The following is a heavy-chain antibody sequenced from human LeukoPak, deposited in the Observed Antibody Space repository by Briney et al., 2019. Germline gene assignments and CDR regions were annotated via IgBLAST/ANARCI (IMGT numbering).Heavy chain of an antibody. J-gene: IGHJ3*01. Sequence: PSETLSLTCSVSGTTIRSGGYYWLWLRQPPGRELEWIESIYYSGDTYYNPSVESRVTLSLDTSKNHFSLELTAVTAADTAVYYCARRGHQLPVDAFDVWGQGTMVTVSS. CDR3: ARRGHQLPVDAFDV. CDR1: GTTIRSGGYY. V-gene: IGHV4-39*07. CDR2: IYYSGDT. D-gene: IGHD2-2*01.